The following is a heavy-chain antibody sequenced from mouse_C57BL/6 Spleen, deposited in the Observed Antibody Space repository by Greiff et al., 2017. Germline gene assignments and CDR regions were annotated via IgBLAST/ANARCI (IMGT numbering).Heavy chain of an antibody. Sequence: DVQLVQSGGELVKPGGSLKLSCAASGFTFSSYGMSWVRQTPDKRLEWVATISSGGSYTYYPDSVKGRFTVSIDNAKNSLYLQMSSLKSEDTAMDYCESQGGGTPAWFAYWGQGTLVTVSA. CDR2: ISSGGSYT. CDR3: ESQGGGTPAWFAY. CDR1: GFTFSSYG. J-gene: IGHJ3*01. V-gene: IGHV5-6*01. D-gene: IGHD2-14*01.